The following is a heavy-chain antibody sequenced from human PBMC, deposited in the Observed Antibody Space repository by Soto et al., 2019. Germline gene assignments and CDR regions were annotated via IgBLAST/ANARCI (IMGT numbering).Heavy chain of an antibody. J-gene: IGHJ3*02. CDR2: IYYSGST. CDR1: DGCSSSSY. Sequence: SSQTLSLTCSVGDGCSSSSYWSWIRQPPGKGLEWLGYIYYSGSTNYNPSLMSRVTISVDPSKNQFSLKLSSVTAADTAVFYFARYPKYNRSCSYAFDILGQGTMVTVSS. CDR3: ARYPKYNRSCSYAFDI. D-gene: IGHD6-13*01. V-gene: IGHV4-59*01.